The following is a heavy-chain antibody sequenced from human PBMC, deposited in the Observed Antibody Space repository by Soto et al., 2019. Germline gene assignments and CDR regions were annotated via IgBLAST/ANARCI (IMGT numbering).Heavy chain of an antibody. CDR3: ARCCSSTTCPRRHYYYGMDV. Sequence: GESLKISCKGSGYSFTSYWISWVRQMPGKGLEWMGRIDPSDSYTNYSPSFQGHVTISADKSISTAYLQWSSLKASDTAMYYCARCCSSTTCPRRHYYYGMDVWGQGTTVTVSS. J-gene: IGHJ6*02. CDR1: GYSFTSYW. CDR2: IDPSDSYT. V-gene: IGHV5-10-1*01. D-gene: IGHD2-2*01.